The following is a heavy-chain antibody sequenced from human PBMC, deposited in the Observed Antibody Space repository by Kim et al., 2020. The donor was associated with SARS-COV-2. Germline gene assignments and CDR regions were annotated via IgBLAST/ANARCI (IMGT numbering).Heavy chain of an antibody. D-gene: IGHD2-8*01. CDR1: GGSFSGYY. CDR3: ARSPVWVGYYFDY. V-gene: IGHV4-34*01. CDR2: INHSGST. Sequence: SETLSLTCAVYGGSFSGYYWSWIRQPPGKGLEWIGEINHSGSTNYNPSLKSRVTISVDTSKNQFSLKLSSVTAADTAVYYCARSPVWVGYYFDYWGQGTLVTVSS. J-gene: IGHJ4*02.